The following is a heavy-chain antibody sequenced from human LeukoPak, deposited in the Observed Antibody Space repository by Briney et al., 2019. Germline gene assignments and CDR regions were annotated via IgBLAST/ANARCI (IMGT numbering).Heavy chain of an antibody. V-gene: IGHV1-46*03. CDR2: INPIGGTT. Sequence: ASVKVSCKASGYTFTSYAISWVRQAPGQGLEWMGIINPIGGTTSYAQKFQGRVTMTRDTSTSTVYVELSSLRSEDTAVYYCARDLKDFWSGYYGYWGQGTLVSVPT. D-gene: IGHD3-3*01. CDR1: GYTFTSYA. J-gene: IGHJ4*02. CDR3: ARDLKDFWSGYYGY.